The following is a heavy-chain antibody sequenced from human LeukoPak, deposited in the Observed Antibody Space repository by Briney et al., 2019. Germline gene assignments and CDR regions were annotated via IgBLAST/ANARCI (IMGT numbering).Heavy chain of an antibody. CDR1: GGTFSSYA. CDR2: MNPNSGNT. Sequence: ALVKVPCKASGGTFSSYAISWVRQAPGQGLEWMGWMNPNSGNTGYAQKFQGRVTITRNTSISTAYMELSSLRSEDTAVYYCARSQGIDWGQGTLVTVSS. J-gene: IGHJ4*02. D-gene: IGHD2/OR15-2a*01. V-gene: IGHV1-8*03. CDR3: ARSQGID.